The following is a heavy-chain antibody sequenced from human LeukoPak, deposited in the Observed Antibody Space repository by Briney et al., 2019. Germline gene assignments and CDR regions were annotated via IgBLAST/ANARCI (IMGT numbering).Heavy chain of an antibody. CDR3: ARLHPLRRGHYYYYMDV. Sequence: SDTLSLTCAVHGGSFSGYYWNWIRQPPGKGLEWIGEINHSGSTNYNPSLKSRVTISVDTSKNQFSLKLSSVTAADTAVYYCARLHPLRRGHYYYYMDVWGKGATVTVSS. V-gene: IGHV4-34*01. J-gene: IGHJ6*03. CDR2: INHSGST. D-gene: IGHD4-17*01. CDR1: GGSFSGYY.